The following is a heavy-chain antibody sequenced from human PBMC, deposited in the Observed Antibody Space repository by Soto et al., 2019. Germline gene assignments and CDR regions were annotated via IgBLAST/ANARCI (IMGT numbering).Heavy chain of an antibody. CDR1: GGSISNYYW. J-gene: IGHJ4*02. CDR3: ARHISSYDFWSGYHFDY. CDR2: IFSNDEK. Sequence: ETLSLTCTVSGGSISNYYWSWIRQPPGKALEWLAHIFSNDEKSYSTSLKSRLTISKDTSKSQVVLTMTNMDPVDTATYYCARHISSYDFWSGYHFDYWGQGTLVTVSS. V-gene: IGHV2-26*01. D-gene: IGHD3-3*01.